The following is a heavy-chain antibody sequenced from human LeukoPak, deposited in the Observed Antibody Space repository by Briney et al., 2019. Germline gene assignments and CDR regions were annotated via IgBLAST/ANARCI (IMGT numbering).Heavy chain of an antibody. CDR2: ISGSGGST. CDR1: GFTFSSYA. V-gene: IGHV3-23*01. D-gene: IGHD3-16*02. Sequence: GGSLRLSCAASGFTFSSYAMSWVRQAPGKGLEWVSAISGSGGSTYYADSVKGRSTISRDNSKNTLYLQMNSLRAEDTAVYYCAKGDYDYVWGSYRPNDAFDIWGQGTMVTVSS. J-gene: IGHJ3*02. CDR3: AKGDYDYVWGSYRPNDAFDI.